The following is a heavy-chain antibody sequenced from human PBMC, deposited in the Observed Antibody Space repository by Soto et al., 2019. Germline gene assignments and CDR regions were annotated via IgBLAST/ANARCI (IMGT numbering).Heavy chain of an antibody. CDR2: IYSGGKT. Sequence: PGGSLRLSCAASGFTVSTNYISWVRQAPGKGLEWVSIIYSGGKTYYADSVKGRFVISRDNSKNTLYLQMNSLRVEDTAVYYCARMASLREWLVNAFGMWGQGTTVTVSS. J-gene: IGHJ3*02. CDR1: GFTVSTNY. CDR3: ARMASLREWLVNAFGM. D-gene: IGHD6-19*01. V-gene: IGHV3-53*01.